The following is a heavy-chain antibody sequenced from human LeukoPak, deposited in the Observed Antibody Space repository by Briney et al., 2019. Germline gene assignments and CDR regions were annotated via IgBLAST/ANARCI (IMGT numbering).Heavy chain of an antibody. J-gene: IGHJ6*02. Sequence: GGSLRLSCAASGFNLSNYDMDWVRQAPGRGLEWVALLWDDGNNKYYADSVKGRFTISRDISKNILYLQMNSVRAEDTAVYYCARAPVIVVRGVKVPYGMNVWGQGTTVTVSS. CDR1: GFNLSNYD. D-gene: IGHD3-10*01. V-gene: IGHV3-33*01. CDR2: LWDDGNNK. CDR3: ARAPVIVVRGVKVPYGMNV.